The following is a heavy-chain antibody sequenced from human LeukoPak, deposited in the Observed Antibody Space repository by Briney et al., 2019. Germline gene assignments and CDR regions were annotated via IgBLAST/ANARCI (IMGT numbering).Heavy chain of an antibody. D-gene: IGHD1-1*01. V-gene: IGHV1-18*01. J-gene: IGHJ6*03. Sequence: ASVKVSCKASGYTFTSYGISWVRQAPGQGLEWMGWISAYNGNTNYAQKLQGRVTMTTDTSTSTAYMELRSLRSDDTAVYYCARIKYWNVPYYSYYYMDVWGKGTTVTVSS. CDR1: GYTFTSYG. CDR3: ARIKYWNVPYYSYYYMDV. CDR2: ISAYNGNT.